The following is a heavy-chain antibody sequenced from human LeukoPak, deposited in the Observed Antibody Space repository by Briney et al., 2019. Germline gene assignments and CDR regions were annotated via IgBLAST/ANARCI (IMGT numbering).Heavy chain of an antibody. Sequence: PGGSLRLSCAASGFTFISYDMSWVRQAPGMGLEWVSGITGSTGTTYYADSVKGRFTISRDNSKNTLYLQMNSLRAEDTAVYYCAKDLTAFWPRYYYMDVWGKGTTVTISS. J-gene: IGHJ6*03. CDR1: GFTFISYD. D-gene: IGHD3-3*02. CDR2: ITGSTGTT. CDR3: AKDLTAFWPRYYYMDV. V-gene: IGHV3-23*01.